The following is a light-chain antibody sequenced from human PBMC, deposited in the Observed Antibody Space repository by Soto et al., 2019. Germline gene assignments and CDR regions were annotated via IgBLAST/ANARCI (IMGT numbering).Light chain of an antibody. V-gene: IGKV1-5*01. CDR2: DAS. CDR3: QQYNDWPPA. Sequence: DIQMTQSPSTLSASVGDRVTITCRASQNINNWIAWYQQKPGKAPKFLIYDASTLENGVPSRFSGSGFGTEFTLTIDSLQSEDFAVYYCQQYNDWPPAFGGGTKVEIK. J-gene: IGKJ4*01. CDR1: QNINNW.